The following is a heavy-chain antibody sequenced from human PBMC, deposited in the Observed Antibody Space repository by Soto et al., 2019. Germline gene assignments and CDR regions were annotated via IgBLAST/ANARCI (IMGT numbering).Heavy chain of an antibody. Sequence: QVQLVQSGAEVKKPGSSVKVSCKASGGTFSSYAISWVRQAPGQGLEWMGGIIPIFGTANYAQKFQGRVTITAAESTSTAYMELSSLRSEDTAVYYCASSSRCSGYDPLGAFDIWGQGTMVTVSS. CDR3: ASSSRCSGYDPLGAFDI. CDR2: IIPIFGTA. D-gene: IGHD5-12*01. V-gene: IGHV1-69*12. CDR1: GGTFSSYA. J-gene: IGHJ3*02.